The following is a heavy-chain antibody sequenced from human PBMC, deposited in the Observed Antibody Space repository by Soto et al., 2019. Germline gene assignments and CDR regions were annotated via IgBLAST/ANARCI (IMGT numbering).Heavy chain of an antibody. CDR3: AKDPNIVVVPAATGGMDV. J-gene: IGHJ6*02. Sequence: GASVKVSCKASGYTFTDYYMHWVLQGPGQGLERMGWINPNSGCTNYAQKFQGRVTMTRVTSISTAYMELSSLRSDDTALYYCAKDPNIVVVPAATGGMDVWGQGTTVTVSS. D-gene: IGHD2-2*01. V-gene: IGHV1-2*02. CDR1: GYTFTDYY. CDR2: INPNSGCT.